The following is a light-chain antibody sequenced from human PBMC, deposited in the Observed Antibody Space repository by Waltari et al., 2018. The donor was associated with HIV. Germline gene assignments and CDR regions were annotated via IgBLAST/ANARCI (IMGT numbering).Light chain of an antibody. J-gene: IGKJ4*01. CDR3: QQYATSPELT. CDR2: GAS. V-gene: IGKV3-20*01. CDR1: QSVTSGY. Sequence: EIVLTQSPDTLSLSPGERATLSCTASQSVTSGYLAWYQQKPGRTPRLVISGASSRATGIPDRFSGSGSGTHFTLTINGVEPEDFAVYFCQQYATSPELTFGGGTHLDIK.